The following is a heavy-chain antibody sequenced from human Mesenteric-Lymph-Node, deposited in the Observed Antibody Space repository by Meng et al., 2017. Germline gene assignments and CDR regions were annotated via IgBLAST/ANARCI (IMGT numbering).Heavy chain of an antibody. Sequence: VQLVHWGSEVKKPGSSVKVSCKASGGTFSSYTISWVRQAPGQGLEWMGRIIPILGIANYAQKFQGRVTITADKSTSTAYMELSSLRSEDTAVYYCARVSYYYGSGSLNWFDPWGQGTLVTVSS. D-gene: IGHD3-10*01. CDR1: GGTFSSYT. CDR3: ARVSYYYGSGSLNWFDP. V-gene: IGHV1-69*02. CDR2: IIPILGIA. J-gene: IGHJ5*02.